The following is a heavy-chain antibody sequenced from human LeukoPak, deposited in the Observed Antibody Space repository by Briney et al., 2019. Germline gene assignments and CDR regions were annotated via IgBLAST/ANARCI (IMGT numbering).Heavy chain of an antibody. J-gene: IGHJ4*02. CDR1: GGSISSYY. V-gene: IGHV4-59*01. CDR2: IYYSGST. D-gene: IGHD6-13*01. CDR3: ARGRAAAYYFDS. Sequence: SETLSLTCTVSGGSISSYYWSWIRQPPGKGLEWIGYIYYSGSTNYNPSLKSRVTMSVDTSKKQISLKLTSVTSADTAMYYCARGRAAAYYFDSWGQGTQVTISS.